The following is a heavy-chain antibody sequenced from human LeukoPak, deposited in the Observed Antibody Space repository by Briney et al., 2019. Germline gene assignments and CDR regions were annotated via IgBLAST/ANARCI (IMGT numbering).Heavy chain of an antibody. CDR2: IIPIFGTA. D-gene: IGHD3-9*01. CDR1: GGTFSSYA. J-gene: IGHJ6*02. Sequence: SVKVSCKASGGTFSSYAISWVRQAPGQGLEWMGGIIPIFGTANYAQKFQGRVTITADESTSTAYMELSSLRSEDTAVYYCARGNYDILTGYSHYYYGMDVWGQGATVTVSS. CDR3: ARGNYDILTGYSHYYYGMDV. V-gene: IGHV1-69*13.